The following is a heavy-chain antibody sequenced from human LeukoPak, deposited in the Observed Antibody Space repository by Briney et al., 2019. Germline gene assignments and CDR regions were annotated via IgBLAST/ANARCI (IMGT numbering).Heavy chain of an antibody. CDR3: VKVAKYYYGSETYYFFEH. CDR1: GFTFTTYW. J-gene: IGHJ4*02. D-gene: IGHD3-10*01. Sequence: GESLRLSCAASGFTFTTYWMCWVRQLPGKGLEWVANINQDGTEKYYVDSVKGRFTISRDNAKNSLYLQMNSLRVEDTAIYYCVKVAKYYYGSETYYFFEHWGQGTPVTASS. CDR2: INQDGTEK. V-gene: IGHV3-7*01.